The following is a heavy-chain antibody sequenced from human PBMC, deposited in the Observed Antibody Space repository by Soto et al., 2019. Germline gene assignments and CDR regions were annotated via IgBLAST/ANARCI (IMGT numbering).Heavy chain of an antibody. V-gene: IGHV4-39*01. Sequence: SETLSLTCTVSGGSINTNSHYCDWIRQSPGKGLEWIGSMFYTGRTYYNPSLKSRVTISVDKSRNQFSLKLLSVTATDTAVYYCARSSSSRVGFAPWGQGTLVTVSS. CDR3: ARSSSSRVGFAP. J-gene: IGHJ5*02. CDR2: MFYTGRT. D-gene: IGHD2-2*01. CDR1: GGSINTNSHY.